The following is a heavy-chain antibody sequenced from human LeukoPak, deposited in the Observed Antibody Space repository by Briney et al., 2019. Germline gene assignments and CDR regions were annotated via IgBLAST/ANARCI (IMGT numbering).Heavy chain of an antibody. CDR3: TRGARKGDDYGGFFDF. J-gene: IGHJ4*02. CDR2: ISSDGIKK. CDR1: GFTFSSYG. V-gene: IGHV3-30*03. Sequence: PGGSLRLSCAASGFTFSSYGMHWVRQAPGKGLEWVAVISSDGIKKSYADSVKGRFTIFRDNSKNTLYLQMNSLRSEDTAVYYCTRGARKGDDYGGFFDFWGQGTLVTVSS. D-gene: IGHD4-17*01.